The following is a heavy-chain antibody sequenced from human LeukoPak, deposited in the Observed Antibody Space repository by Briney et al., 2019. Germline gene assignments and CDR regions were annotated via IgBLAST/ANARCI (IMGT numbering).Heavy chain of an antibody. CDR1: GFIFSNYG. J-gene: IGHJ4*02. V-gene: IGHV3-64*01. CDR3: ARVPFSSAWYDY. D-gene: IGHD6-19*01. CDR2: ISSNGGST. Sequence: GGSLRLSCAASGFIFSNYGMHWVRQAPGRGLEFVSRISSNGGSTYYANSLKGGFTISRDNSKNTVYPQMASLRPEDMAVYYCARVPFSSAWYDYWGQGTLVTVSS.